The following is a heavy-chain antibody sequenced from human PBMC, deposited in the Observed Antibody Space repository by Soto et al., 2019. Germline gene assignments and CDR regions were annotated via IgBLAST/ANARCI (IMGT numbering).Heavy chain of an antibody. Sequence: SSETLSLTCTVSGGSISSGDYYWSWIRQPPGKGLEWIGYIYYSGSTYYNPSLESRVTISVDTSKNQFSLKLSSVTAADTAVYYCASRLGYYYDSSGYPYWGQGTLVTVSS. CDR1: GGSISSGDYY. CDR3: ASRLGYYYDSSGYPY. J-gene: IGHJ4*02. CDR2: IYYSGST. D-gene: IGHD3-22*01. V-gene: IGHV4-30-4*01.